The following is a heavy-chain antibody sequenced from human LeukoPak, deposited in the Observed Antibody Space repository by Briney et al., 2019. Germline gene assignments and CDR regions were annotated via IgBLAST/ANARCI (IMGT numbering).Heavy chain of an antibody. CDR1: GFTFSSYS. Sequence: GGSLRLSCAASGFTFSSYSMNWVRQAPGKGLEWVSYISSSSSTIYYADSVKGRFTISRDNAKNSLYLQMNSLRAEDTAVYYCTRDIGYYYDSSGYFDFDYWGQGTLVTVSS. D-gene: IGHD3-22*01. CDR2: ISSSSSTI. J-gene: IGHJ4*02. V-gene: IGHV3-48*01. CDR3: TRDIGYYYDSSGYFDFDY.